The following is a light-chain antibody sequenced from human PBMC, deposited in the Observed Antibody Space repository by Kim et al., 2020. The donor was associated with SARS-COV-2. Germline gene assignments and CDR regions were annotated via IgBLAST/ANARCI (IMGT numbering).Light chain of an antibody. CDR2: QIS. CDR1: ESVVHHDGNTY. CDR3: MQATQFPHT. J-gene: IGKJ2*01. V-gene: IGKV2-24*01. Sequence: EIVMTQTPLASPVTLGQPASISCRSSESVVHHDGNTYLSWFQQRPGQPPRLLMYQISNRISGFPDRFSGTGAGTDFTLKITRVEAEDVATYYCMQATQFPHTFGQGTKLEI.